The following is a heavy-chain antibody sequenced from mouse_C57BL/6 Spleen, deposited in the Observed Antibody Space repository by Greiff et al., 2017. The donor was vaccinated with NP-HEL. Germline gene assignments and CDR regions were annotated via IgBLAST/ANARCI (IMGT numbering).Heavy chain of an antibody. D-gene: IGHD1-1*01. Sequence: QVQLQQPGAELVKPGASVKLSCKASGYTFTSYWMHWVKQRPGQGLEWIGMIHPNSGSTNYNEKFKSKATLTVDKSSSTAYMQLSSLTAEDSAVYYCAREKVTVVATRYFDVWGTGTTVTVSS. CDR1: GYTFTSYW. J-gene: IGHJ1*03. CDR2: IHPNSGST. CDR3: AREKVTVVATRYFDV. V-gene: IGHV1-64*01.